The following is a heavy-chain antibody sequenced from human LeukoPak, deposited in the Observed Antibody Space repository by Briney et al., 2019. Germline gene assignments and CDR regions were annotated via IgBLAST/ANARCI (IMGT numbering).Heavy chain of an antibody. CDR2: ISSSITYI. Sequence: PGGSLRLSCAASGFTFSTYSMKWVRQAPGKGLEWVSSISSSITYIYYADSVKGRFTISRDNAKNTLYLQMNSLRAEDTAVYYCARDLTRSLRYFDWLPHDYYYYYGMDVWGQGTTATVSS. CDR1: GFTFSTYS. J-gene: IGHJ6*02. V-gene: IGHV3-21*01. CDR3: ARDLTRSLRYFDWLPHDYYYYYGMDV. D-gene: IGHD3-9*01.